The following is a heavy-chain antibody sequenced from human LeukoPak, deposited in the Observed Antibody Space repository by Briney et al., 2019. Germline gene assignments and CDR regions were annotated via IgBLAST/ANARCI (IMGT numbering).Heavy chain of an antibody. CDR1: GFTFSSYW. CDR2: IKADGSTT. Sequence: GGSLRLPCAASGFTFSSYWMHWVRQVPGKGLVWVSGIKADGSTTTYADSVRGRFTISRDNAKNTLYLQMNSLRAEDTAVYFCARGRSYGVDVWGQGTTVTGSS. CDR3: ARGRSYGVDV. J-gene: IGHJ6*02. V-gene: IGHV3-74*03.